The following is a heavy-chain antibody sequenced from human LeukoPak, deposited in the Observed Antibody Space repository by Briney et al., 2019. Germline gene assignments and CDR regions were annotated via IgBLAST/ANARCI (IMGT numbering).Heavy chain of an antibody. CDR3: ARLVSSSWTLR. CDR2: ISAYNGNT. D-gene: IGHD6-13*01. Sequence: ASVKVSCKASGYTFTSYGISWVRQAPGQGLEWMGWISAYNGNTNYAQKFQGRVTITADESTSTAYMELSSLRSEDTAVYYCARLVSSSWTLRWGQGTLVTVSS. CDR1: GYTFTSYG. J-gene: IGHJ4*02. V-gene: IGHV1-18*01.